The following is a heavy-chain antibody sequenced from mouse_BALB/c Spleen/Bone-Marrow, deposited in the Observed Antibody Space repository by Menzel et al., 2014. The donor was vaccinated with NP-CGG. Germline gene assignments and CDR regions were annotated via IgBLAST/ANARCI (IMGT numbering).Heavy chain of an antibody. CDR1: GYTFTSYW. J-gene: IGHJ3*01. V-gene: IGHV1-7*01. CDR2: INPSTGYT. D-gene: IGHD2-4*01. Sequence: QVQLQQPGAELAKPGASVKMSCKASGYTFTSYWMHWIKRRPGQGLEWIGYINPSTGYTEYNQTFKGKATLTAVKSSTTAYMQLSSLTSEDSAVYYCARDDYDAFAYWGQGTLVTVSA. CDR3: ARDDYDAFAY.